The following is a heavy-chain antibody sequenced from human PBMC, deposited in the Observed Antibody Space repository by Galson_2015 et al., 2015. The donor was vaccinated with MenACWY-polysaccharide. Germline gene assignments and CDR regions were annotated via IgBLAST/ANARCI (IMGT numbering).Heavy chain of an antibody. CDR1: EFTFSNYF. D-gene: IGHD2-15*01. J-gene: IGHJ4*02. Sequence: SLRLSCAASEFTFSNYFMTWVRQAPGKGLEWVSTVTSSGDATYYADSVKGRFTISRDNSRNTLYLQMNSLRAEDTAVYYCSRYCSGIRCYSGLDYWGQGTLVTVSS. CDR2: VTSSGDAT. CDR3: SRYCSGIRCYSGLDY. V-gene: IGHV3-23*01.